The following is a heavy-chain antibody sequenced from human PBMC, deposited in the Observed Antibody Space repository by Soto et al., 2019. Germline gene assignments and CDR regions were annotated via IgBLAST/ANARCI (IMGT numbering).Heavy chain of an antibody. J-gene: IGHJ5*02. Sequence: SGTLSLTCVVSGYSISSGYFWGWIRQPPGKPLEFIGNIYYSGSTYYNPSLKSRASLSVDTSNNQFSLKLSYVTVADTAAYYCVRVLSEDWFYPWGQGTLVTVSS. CDR3: VRVLSEDWFYP. CDR2: IYYSGST. V-gene: IGHV4-38-2*01. CDR1: GYSISSGYF.